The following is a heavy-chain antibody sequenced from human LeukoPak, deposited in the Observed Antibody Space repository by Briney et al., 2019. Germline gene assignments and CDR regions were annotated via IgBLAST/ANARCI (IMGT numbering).Heavy chain of an antibody. CDR1: GVSISSYY. Sequence: SETLSLTCTVSGVSISSYYWSWIRQPPGKGLEWIGYIYYSGITNYNPSLKSRVTISVDTSKNQFSLNLNFVTAADTAVYYCASGTRYYYDTTGYYYFTLWGRGALVTVSS. J-gene: IGHJ4*02. CDR3: ASGTRYYYDTTGYYYFTL. V-gene: IGHV4-59*01. D-gene: IGHD3-22*01. CDR2: IYYSGIT.